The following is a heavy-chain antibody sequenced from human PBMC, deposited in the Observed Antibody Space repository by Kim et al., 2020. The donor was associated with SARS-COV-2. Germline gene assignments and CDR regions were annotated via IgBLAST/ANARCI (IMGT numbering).Heavy chain of an antibody. J-gene: IGHJ6*02. CDR2: IYDNGGT. V-gene: IGHV4-59*01. Sequence: SETLSLTCTVSGGSFNGGYWTWIRQPPGTGLEWIGDIYDNGGTNYYNPPLNRRVTISGATSKHQSSLRLCFVAAADTVVYCSTGEPVHDYSYGLDVWG. CDR3: TGEPVHDYSYGLDV. CDR1: GGSFNGGY.